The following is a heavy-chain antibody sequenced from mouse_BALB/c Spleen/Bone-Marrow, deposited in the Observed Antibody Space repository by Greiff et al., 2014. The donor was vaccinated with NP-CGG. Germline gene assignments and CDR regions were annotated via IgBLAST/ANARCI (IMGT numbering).Heavy chain of an antibody. D-gene: IGHD4-1*01. CDR1: GYTFTSYW. CDR2: INPSTGYT. J-gene: IGHJ2*01. Sequence: VQLQQSGAELAKPGASVKMSCKASGYTFTSYWMHWVKQRPGQGLGWIGYINPSTGYTEYNQKFKDKATLTADKSSSTAYMQLSSLTSEDSAVYYCARSRTGTFFDYWGQGTTLTVSS. V-gene: IGHV1-7*01. CDR3: ARSRTGTFFDY.